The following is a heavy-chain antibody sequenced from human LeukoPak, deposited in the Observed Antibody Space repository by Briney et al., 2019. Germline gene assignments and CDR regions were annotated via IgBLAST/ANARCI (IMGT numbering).Heavy chain of an antibody. D-gene: IGHD2-2*03. V-gene: IGHV4-39*07. CDR2: IYYSGNT. CDR3: ARDGYLAVDY. Sequence: PSETLSLTCTVSGGSVGSSPYYWAWVRQPPGKGLEWIGNIYYSGNTYYNPSLKSRVAISEDTSKNQFSLKLSSVTAADTAVYYCARDGYLAVDYWGQGTLVTVSS. CDR1: GGSVGSSPYY. J-gene: IGHJ4*02.